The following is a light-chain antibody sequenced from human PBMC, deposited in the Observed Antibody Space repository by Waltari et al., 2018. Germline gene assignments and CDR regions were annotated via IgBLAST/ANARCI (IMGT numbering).Light chain of an antibody. J-gene: IGKJ2*01. CDR1: RSLVHSDGNTR. Sequence: DVVLTQFPLSLPVSLGQPASISCRSSRSLVHSDGNTRLAWFPHRPGQSPRRLIYHVSKRESGVPDRFSGSGSDTGFTLRITRVEAEDVGIYYCAQTTFWPHTFGQGTKLEI. CDR2: HVS. CDR3: AQTTFWPHT. V-gene: IGKV2-30*02.